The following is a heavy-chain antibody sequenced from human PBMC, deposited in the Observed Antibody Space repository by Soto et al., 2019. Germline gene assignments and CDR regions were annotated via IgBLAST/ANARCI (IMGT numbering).Heavy chain of an antibody. CDR2: IMPTFGSA. CDR3: ATERSAQYFDY. CDR1: GGSFSSHG. V-gene: IGHV1-69*06. Sequence: SVKVSCKASGGSFSSHGIAWVRQVPGQGLEWGGGIMPTFGSATYAPKFQGRVTITADKSTSTAYMELRSLRSEDTAVYYCATERSAQYFDYWGQGTLVTVSS. J-gene: IGHJ4*02. D-gene: IGHD1-1*01.